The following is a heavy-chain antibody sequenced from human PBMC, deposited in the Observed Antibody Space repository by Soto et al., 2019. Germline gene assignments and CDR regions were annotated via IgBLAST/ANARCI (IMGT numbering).Heavy chain of an antibody. D-gene: IGHD4-17*01. Sequence: QVQLVQSGAEVKKPGSSVKVSCKASGGTFGSYAISWVRQAPGQGLEWMGGIIPIVGTANYARKFQGRVTITADESTSTAYMELSSLRSEDTAVYYCARATDTGGYYYYYGMDVWGQGTTVTVSS. CDR2: IIPIVGTA. CDR1: GGTFGSYA. V-gene: IGHV1-69*01. CDR3: ARATDTGGYYYYYGMDV. J-gene: IGHJ6*02.